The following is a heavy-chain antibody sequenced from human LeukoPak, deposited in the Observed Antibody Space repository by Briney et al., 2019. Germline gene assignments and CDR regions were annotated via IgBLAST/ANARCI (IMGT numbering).Heavy chain of an antibody. J-gene: IGHJ6*02. D-gene: IGHD5-12*01. Sequence: ASVKVSCKASGGTFSSYAISWVRQAPGQGLEWMGGIIPIFGTANYAQKFQGRVTITADESTSTAYMELSSLRSEDTAVYYCARRGSGYDWEGYYYYGMDVWGQGTTVTVSS. V-gene: IGHV1-69*13. CDR2: IIPIFGTA. CDR3: ARRGSGYDWEGYYYYGMDV. CDR1: GGTFSSYA.